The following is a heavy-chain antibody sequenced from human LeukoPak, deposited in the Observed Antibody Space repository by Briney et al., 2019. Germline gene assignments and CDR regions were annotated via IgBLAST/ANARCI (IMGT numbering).Heavy chain of an antibody. J-gene: IGHJ3*02. D-gene: IGHD3-3*01. CDR2: INDSGSS. V-gene: IGHV4-34*01. CDR3: ARGGRITLFGVVIMRAFDI. CDR1: GGSFSGYY. Sequence: PSETLSLTCVVYGGSFSGYYWTWIRLPPGKGLEWIGEINDSGSSNYNPSLKSRITMSVDTSENQISLKLSSVTAADTAVYYCARGGRITLFGVVIMRAFDIWGQGTMVTVSS.